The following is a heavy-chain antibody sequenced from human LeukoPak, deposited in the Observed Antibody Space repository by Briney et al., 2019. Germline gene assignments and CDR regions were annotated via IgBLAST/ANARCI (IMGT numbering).Heavy chain of an antibody. CDR1: GYTFTSYY. CDR3: ARDSNRFLEWLLYWDYYYYYMDV. CDR2: INPSGGST. D-gene: IGHD3-3*01. J-gene: IGHJ6*03. V-gene: IGHV1-46*01. Sequence: GASVKVSCKASGYTFTSYYMHWVRQAPGQGLEWMGIINPSGGSTSYAQKLQGRVTMTRDTSTSTVYMELSSLRSEDTAVYYCARDSNRFLEWLLYWDYYYYYMDVWGKGTTVTVSS.